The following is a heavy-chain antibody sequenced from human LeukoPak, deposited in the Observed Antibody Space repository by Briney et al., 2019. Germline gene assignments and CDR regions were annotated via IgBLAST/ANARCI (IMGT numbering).Heavy chain of an antibody. D-gene: IGHD3-10*01. Sequence: ASVKVSCKASGYTFTSYGISWVRQAPGQGLEWMGWISGYNGKTKYTQKLQGRVTMTTDTFTSTAYMELRSLRSDDTAVYYCARDKAGGPEYFQQWGQGTLVTVSS. J-gene: IGHJ1*01. V-gene: IGHV1-18*01. CDR3: ARDKAGGPEYFQQ. CDR1: GYTFTSYG. CDR2: ISGYNGKT.